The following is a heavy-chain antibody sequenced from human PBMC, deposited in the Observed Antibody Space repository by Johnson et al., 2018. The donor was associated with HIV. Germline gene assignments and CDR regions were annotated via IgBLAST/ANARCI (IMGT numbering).Heavy chain of an antibody. V-gene: IGHV3-20*04. CDR2: INWNGGRT. CDR3: ARGRYTTAEWDDAFDI. D-gene: IGHD1-26*01. Sequence: VKLVESGGGVVRPGGSLRLSCAASGFTFDDYGMSWVRQAPGKGLEWVSGINWNGGRTGYTDSVNGRFTISRDNARNSLYLQMNSLRAEDTAVYYCARGRYTTAEWDDAFDIWGQGTMVTVSS. CDR1: GFTFDDYG. J-gene: IGHJ3*02.